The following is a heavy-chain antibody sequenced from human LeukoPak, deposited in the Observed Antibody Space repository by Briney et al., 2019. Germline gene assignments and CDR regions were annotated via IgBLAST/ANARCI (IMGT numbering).Heavy chain of an antibody. D-gene: IGHD3-3*01. Sequence: GGSLRLSCAASGFTFSSYAMHWVRQAPGKGLEWVAVISYDGSNKYYADSVKGRFTISRDNPKNSLYLQMNSLRADDTAVYYCARVSRFLEWLSHFDYWGQGTLVTVSS. J-gene: IGHJ4*02. V-gene: IGHV3-30-3*01. CDR2: ISYDGSNK. CDR1: GFTFSSYA. CDR3: ARVSRFLEWLSHFDY.